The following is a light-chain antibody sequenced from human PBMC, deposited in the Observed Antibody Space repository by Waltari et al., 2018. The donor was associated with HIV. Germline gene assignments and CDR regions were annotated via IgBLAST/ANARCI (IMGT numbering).Light chain of an antibody. V-gene: IGLV3-1*01. Sequence: SYELTQPPSVSVSPGQTASITCSGDKLGDKYACWYQQKPGHSPGLVIYQDSKRPSGIPERFSGSNAGNTATLTISGTQAMDEADYYCQAWDSSTDVVFGGGTKLTVL. J-gene: IGLJ2*01. CDR1: KLGDKY. CDR2: QDS. CDR3: QAWDSSTDVV.